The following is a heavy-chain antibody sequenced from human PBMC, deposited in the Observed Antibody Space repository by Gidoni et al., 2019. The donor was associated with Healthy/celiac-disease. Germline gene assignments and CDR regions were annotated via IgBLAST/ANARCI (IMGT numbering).Heavy chain of an antibody. CDR3: ARIHYIGRSLGFDY. CDR2: IFSNDEK. J-gene: IGHJ4*02. D-gene: IGHD3-10*01. Sequence: QVTLKESGPVLVKPTETLTLTCTVTGFSLSNARMGVSWIRQPPGKALEWLAHIFSNDEKSYSTALKSRLTISKDTSKSQVVLTMTNMDPVDTATYYCARIHYIGRSLGFDYWGQGTLVTVSS. CDR1: GFSLSNARMG. V-gene: IGHV2-26*01.